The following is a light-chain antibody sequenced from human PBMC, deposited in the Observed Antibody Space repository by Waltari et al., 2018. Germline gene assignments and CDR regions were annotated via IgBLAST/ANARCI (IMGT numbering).Light chain of an antibody. V-gene: IGKV3-11*01. CDR3: HQRSNWPLT. CDR1: QSVTGY. Sequence: SCSASQSVTGYLAWYQQNPGQAPRLLIYNTSKRATGIPARFSGSGSGTDFTLTISSLEPEDFAVYYCHQRSNWPLTFGGGTKVEIK. J-gene: IGKJ4*01. CDR2: NTS.